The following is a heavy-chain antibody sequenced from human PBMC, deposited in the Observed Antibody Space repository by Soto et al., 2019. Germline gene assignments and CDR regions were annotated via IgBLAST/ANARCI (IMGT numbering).Heavy chain of an antibody. J-gene: IGHJ3*02. CDR1: GGSISSGDYY. CDR3: ARDLGGADDSSGYSPLPGAFDI. Sequence: PSETLSLTYTVSGGSISSGDYYWSWLRQPPGKGLEWIGYIYYSGSTYYNPSLKSRVTISVDTSKNQFSLKLSSVTAADTAVYYCARDLGGADDSSGYSPLPGAFDIWGQGTMVTVSS. CDR2: IYYSGST. V-gene: IGHV4-30-4*01. D-gene: IGHD3-22*01.